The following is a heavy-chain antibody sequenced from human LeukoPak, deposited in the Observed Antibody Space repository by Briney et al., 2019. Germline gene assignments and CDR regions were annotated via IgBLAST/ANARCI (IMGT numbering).Heavy chain of an antibody. CDR3: ARGPLLEVGGIYFQH. V-gene: IGHV1-8*03. CDR2: MNPNSGNT. Sequence: ASVKVSCKASGYTFTSYDINWVRQATPQGLEWMGWMNPNSGNTGYAQKFQGRVTITRNTSISTAYMELSSLRSEDTAVDYCARGPLLEVGGIYFQHWGQGTLVTVSS. J-gene: IGHJ1*01. D-gene: IGHD3-3*01. CDR1: GYTFTSYD.